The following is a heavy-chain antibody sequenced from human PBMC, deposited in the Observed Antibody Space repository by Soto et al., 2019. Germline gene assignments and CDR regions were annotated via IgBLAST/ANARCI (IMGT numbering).Heavy chain of an antibody. CDR3: AKGGGFDYGFWYFDV. V-gene: IGHV3-30-3*01. CDR2: ISYEGSTK. J-gene: IGHJ2*01. CDR1: GFTFSSYV. Sequence: QVQLVESGGGVVQPGRSLRLSCAASGFTFSSYVMHWVRQAPGKGLEWVAVISYEGSTKYYADSVKGRFTISRDNPKNTLYLQMDSLRADDTAVYYCAKGGGFDYGFWYFDVWGRGTLVTVSS. D-gene: IGHD4-17*01.